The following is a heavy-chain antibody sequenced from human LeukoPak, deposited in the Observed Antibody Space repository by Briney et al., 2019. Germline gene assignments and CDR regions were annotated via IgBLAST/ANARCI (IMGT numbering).Heavy chain of an antibody. CDR1: GFTFDDYG. V-gene: IGHV3-20*04. D-gene: IGHD6-19*01. CDR3: ARDGIAVAGVYYFDY. J-gene: IGHJ4*02. Sequence: GGSLRLSXAASGFTFDDYGMSWVRQAPGKGLEWVSGINWNGGGTCYADSVKGRFTISRDNAKNSLYLQMNSLRAEDTALYYCARDGIAVAGVYYFDYWGQGTLVTVSS. CDR2: INWNGGGT.